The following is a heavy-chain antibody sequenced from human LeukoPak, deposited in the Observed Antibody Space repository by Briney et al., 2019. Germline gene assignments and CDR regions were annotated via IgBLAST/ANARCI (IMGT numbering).Heavy chain of an antibody. CDR1: GGSLSDYY. CDR2: IIHSGST. V-gene: IGHV4-34*12. CDR3: AREGGPYRPLDY. J-gene: IGHJ4*02. Sequence: SETLSLTCAVYGGSLSDYYWNWIRQPPGKGLEWIGEIIHSGSTNYNPSLKSRVTISVDTSKNQFSLKLSSVTAADTAVYYCAREGGPYRPLDYSGQGTLVTVSS.